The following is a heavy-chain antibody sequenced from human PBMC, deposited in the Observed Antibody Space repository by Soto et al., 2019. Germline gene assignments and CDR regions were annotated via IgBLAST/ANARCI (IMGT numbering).Heavy chain of an antibody. CDR1: GYTLTEVA. D-gene: IGHD5-18*01. CDR2: FDPEDGKT. J-gene: IGHJ4*02. Sequence: QVQLVQSGAEVKKPGASVKVSCKVSGYTLTEVAMHWVRQAPGKGLEWMGRFDPEDGKTIYAQKFQGRVTLTEDTSTDTAYMGLSSLGSDDTAVYYCATGIRGYSYGFSDYWAQGTPVTVSS. CDR3: ATGIRGYSYGFSDY. V-gene: IGHV1-24*01.